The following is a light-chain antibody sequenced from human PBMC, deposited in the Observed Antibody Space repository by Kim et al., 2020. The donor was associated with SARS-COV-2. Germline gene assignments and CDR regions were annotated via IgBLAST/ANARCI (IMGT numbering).Light chain of an antibody. Sequence: LYPGERATLACRASQSVSSSYLAWYQQKPGQSPRLLIYGVSSRAPGIPDRFSGSGSGTDFTLTISRLEPEDFAVYYCQHYGGSLFSFGQGTKLEI. V-gene: IGKV3-20*01. CDR2: GVS. CDR1: QSVSSSY. J-gene: IGKJ2*03. CDR3: QHYGGSLFS.